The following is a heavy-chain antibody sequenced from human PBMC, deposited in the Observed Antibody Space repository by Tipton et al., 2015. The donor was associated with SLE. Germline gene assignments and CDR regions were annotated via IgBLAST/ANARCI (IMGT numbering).Heavy chain of an antibody. J-gene: IGHJ3*01. Sequence: TLSLTCIVSGGSISGNYWSWIRQPPGKRLEWIGYIDQIGSATYNPSLQSRVTISVGKSTPQFSLKLTSVTAADSAVYYCARHAYDFWRGFYRHVFDVWGQGTIIPVSS. D-gene: IGHD3-3*01. CDR1: GGSISGNY. CDR2: IDQIGSA. CDR3: ARHAYDFWRGFYRHVFDV. V-gene: IGHV4-59*08.